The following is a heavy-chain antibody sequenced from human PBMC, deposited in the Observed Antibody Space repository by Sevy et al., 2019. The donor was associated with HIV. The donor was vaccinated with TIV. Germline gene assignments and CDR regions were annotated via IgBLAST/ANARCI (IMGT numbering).Heavy chain of an antibody. CDR2: MYHSGST. J-gene: IGHJ5*02. CDR1: GDSITRYF. CDR3: ARDYRRDFWSGYSNYFDP. V-gene: IGHV4-59*01. Sequence: SETLSLTCTVSGDSITRYFWSWIRQPPGKGLEWIGYMYHSGSTSYNPSLKRRVSLSIDTSKNEFSLTLSSVTAADTAVYYCARDYRRDFWSGYSNYFDPWGPGILVTVSS. D-gene: IGHD3-3*01.